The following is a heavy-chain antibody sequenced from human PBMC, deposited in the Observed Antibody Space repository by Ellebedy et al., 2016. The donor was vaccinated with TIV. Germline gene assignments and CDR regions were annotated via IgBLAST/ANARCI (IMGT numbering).Heavy chain of an antibody. CDR1: GGSISSYY. V-gene: IGHV4-59*01. J-gene: IGHJ6*02. CDR3: ARAMLGSFGSGSYSAGGHRSYYGMDV. D-gene: IGHD3-10*01. CDR2: IYYSGST. Sequence: MPSETLSLTCTVSGGSISSYYWSWIRQPPGKGLEWIGYIYYSGSTNYNPSLKSRVTISVDTSKNQFSLKLSSVTAADTAVYYCARAMLGSFGSGSYSAGGHRSYYGMDVWGQGTTVTVSS.